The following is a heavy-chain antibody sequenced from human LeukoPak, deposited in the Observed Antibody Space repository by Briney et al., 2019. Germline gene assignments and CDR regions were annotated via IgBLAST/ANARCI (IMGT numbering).Heavy chain of an antibody. Sequence: SETLSLTCTVSGGSISSYYWSWIRQPPGKGLEWIGSIYYSGSTNYNPSLKSRVTISVDTSKNQFSLKLSSVTAADTAVYYCARHRSYYDSSGYVPAFDIWGQGTMVTVSS. D-gene: IGHD3-22*01. J-gene: IGHJ3*02. V-gene: IGHV4-59*08. CDR2: IYYSGST. CDR1: GGSISSYY. CDR3: ARHRSYYDSSGYVPAFDI.